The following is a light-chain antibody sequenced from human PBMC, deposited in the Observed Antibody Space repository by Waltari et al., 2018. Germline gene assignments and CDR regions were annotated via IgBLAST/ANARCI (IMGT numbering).Light chain of an antibody. J-gene: IGLJ3*02. V-gene: IGLV1-47*01. CDR1: RSNIGSNY. CDR2: RNK. Sequence: QSVLTQPPSASGTPGQRVTISCSGSRSNIGSNYVYWYRQLPGTAPKLLISRNKHRPSGVPDRFSGSKSGTSASLAISGLRSEDEADYYCAAWDDSLSGRVFGGGTKVTVL. CDR3: AAWDDSLSGRV.